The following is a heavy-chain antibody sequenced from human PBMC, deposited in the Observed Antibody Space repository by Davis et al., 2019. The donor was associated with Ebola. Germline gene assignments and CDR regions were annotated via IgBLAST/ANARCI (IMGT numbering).Heavy chain of an antibody. CDR2: ISGSSTYI. CDR1: GFTFSSHS. D-gene: IGHD1-14*01. CDR3: ARDAATKAFDY. J-gene: IGHJ4*02. V-gene: IGHV3-21*01. Sequence: GGSLRLSCAASGFTFSSHSINWVRQAPGKGLEWVSSISGSSTYIYYADSVKGRFTISRDNAKNSVYLQLVSLRAEDTAVYYCARDAATKAFDYWGQGTPVTVSS.